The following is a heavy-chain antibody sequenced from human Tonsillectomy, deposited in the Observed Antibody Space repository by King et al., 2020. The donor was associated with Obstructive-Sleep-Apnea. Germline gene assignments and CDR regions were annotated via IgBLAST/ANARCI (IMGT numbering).Heavy chain of an antibody. CDR2: IKQDGSEK. Sequence: VQLVESGGGLVQPGGSLRLSCAASGFTFSSHWMGWVRQAPGKGLEWVANIKQDGSEKYFADSVKGRFTISRDNAENSLYLQMSSLRAEDTAVYYCARWGYNHGWYHFDSWGQGTLVTVSS. J-gene: IGHJ4*02. CDR3: ARWGYNHGWYHFDS. CDR1: GFTFSSHW. V-gene: IGHV3-7*01. D-gene: IGHD6-19*01.